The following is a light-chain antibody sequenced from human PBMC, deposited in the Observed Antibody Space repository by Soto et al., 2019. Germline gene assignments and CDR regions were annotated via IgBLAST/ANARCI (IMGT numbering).Light chain of an antibody. CDR2: DVS. V-gene: IGLV2-11*01. Sequence: QSALTQPRSVSGSPGQSVTISCTGTSSDVGGYNYVSWYQQHPGKAPKLMIYDVSKRPSGVPDRFSGSKSGNTASLTISGLQAEDEGDYYCCSYAGSYTFAVVFGGGTKLTVL. CDR1: SSDVGGYNY. J-gene: IGLJ2*01. CDR3: CSYAGSYTFAVV.